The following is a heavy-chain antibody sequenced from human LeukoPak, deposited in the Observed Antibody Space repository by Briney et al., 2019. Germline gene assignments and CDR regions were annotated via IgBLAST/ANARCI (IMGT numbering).Heavy chain of an antibody. CDR2: IGSSGGST. V-gene: IGHV3-23*01. Sequence: GGSLRLSCAASGFTFSSAAMTWVRQAPGKGLEWVSLIGSSGGSTYYADSVKGRFTISRDNSKNTLSLQMNSLRVEDTAIYYCAKDIQLSTWGLGTMFTISS. CDR1: GFTFSSAA. CDR3: AKDIQLST. D-gene: IGHD5-24*01. J-gene: IGHJ3*01.